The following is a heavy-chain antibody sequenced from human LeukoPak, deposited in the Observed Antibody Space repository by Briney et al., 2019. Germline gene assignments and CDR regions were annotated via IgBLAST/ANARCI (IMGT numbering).Heavy chain of an antibody. Sequence: GGSLRLSCAASGFTFDDYAMHWVRQAPGKGLEWVSGISWNSGSIGYADSVKGRFTISRDNAKNSLYLQMNSLRAEDMALYYCARRPRGRNDAFDIWGQGTMVNVSS. CDR1: GFTFDDYA. CDR2: ISWNSGSI. D-gene: IGHD1-1*01. J-gene: IGHJ3*02. V-gene: IGHV3-9*03. CDR3: ARRPRGRNDAFDI.